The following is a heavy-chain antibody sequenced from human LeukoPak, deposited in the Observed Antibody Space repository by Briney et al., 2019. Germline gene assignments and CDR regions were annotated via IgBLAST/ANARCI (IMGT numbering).Heavy chain of an antibody. CDR2: IKPNSGGT. CDR1: GYTFTDYF. J-gene: IGHJ4*02. CDR3: ARDGSGTYYGDY. D-gene: IGHD1-26*01. Sequence: ASVKVSCKASGYTFTDYFIQWVRQAPGQGLEWMGWIKPNSGGTNYAQKFQGSVTMTRDTSISTAYMELRRLESDDTAVYYCARDGSGTYYGDYWGQGTLLTVSS. V-gene: IGHV1-2*02.